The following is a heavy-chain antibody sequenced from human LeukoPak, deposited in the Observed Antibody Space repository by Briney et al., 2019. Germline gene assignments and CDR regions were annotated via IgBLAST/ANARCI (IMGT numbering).Heavy chain of an antibody. D-gene: IGHD1-7*01. V-gene: IGHV4-34*01. CDR2: INHSGST. Sequence: PSETLSLTCAVYGGSFSGYYWSWIRQPPGRGLEWIGEINHSGSTNYNPSLKSRVTISVDTSKNQFSLKLSSLTAADTAVYYCATTGTTQANYYYYYMDVWGKGTTVTVSS. CDR3: ATTGTTQANYYYYYMDV. CDR1: GGSFSGYY. J-gene: IGHJ6*03.